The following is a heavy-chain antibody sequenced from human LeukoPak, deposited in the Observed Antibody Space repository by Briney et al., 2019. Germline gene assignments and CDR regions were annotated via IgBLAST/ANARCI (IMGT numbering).Heavy chain of an antibody. V-gene: IGHV3-53*04. D-gene: IGHD1-26*01. Sequence: QPGGSLRLSCAASGFTVSSNYMSWVRQAPGKGLEWVSVIYSGGSTYYADSVKGRFTISRHNSKNTPWLQMNSLRTEDAAVYYCAKEAPGRGSYAFDMWGQGTMVTVSS. CDR3: AKEAPGRGSYAFDM. CDR2: IYSGGST. J-gene: IGHJ3*02. CDR1: GFTVSSNY.